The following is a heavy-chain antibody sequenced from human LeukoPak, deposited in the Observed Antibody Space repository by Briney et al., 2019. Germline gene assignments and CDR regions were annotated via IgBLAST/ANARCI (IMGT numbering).Heavy chain of an antibody. CDR2: ISSSGGTT. CDR1: RFTFSSYE. J-gene: IGHJ3*02. CDR3: AGTSITIFGVVISVGAFDI. D-gene: IGHD3-3*01. Sequence: GGSLRLSCAASRFTFSSYEMNWVRQAPGKGLEWVSYISSSGGTTYYADSIKGRFTISRDNAKNSLYLQMNSLRAEDTAVYYCAGTSITIFGVVISVGAFDIWGQGTMVTVSS. V-gene: IGHV3-48*03.